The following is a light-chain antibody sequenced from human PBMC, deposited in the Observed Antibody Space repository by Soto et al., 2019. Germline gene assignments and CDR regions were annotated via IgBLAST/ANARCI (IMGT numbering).Light chain of an antibody. CDR1: SSNIGAGSD. J-gene: IGLJ1*01. CDR3: QSYDSSLSGLYV. CDR2: GNS. V-gene: IGLV1-40*01. Sequence: QSVLTQPPSVSGAPGQRVTISCTGSSSNIGAGSDVPWYQQLPGTAPKLLIYGNSNRPSGVPDRFSGSKSGTSASLPITGLQAEDEADYYCQSYDSSLSGLYVFGTGTKLTVL.